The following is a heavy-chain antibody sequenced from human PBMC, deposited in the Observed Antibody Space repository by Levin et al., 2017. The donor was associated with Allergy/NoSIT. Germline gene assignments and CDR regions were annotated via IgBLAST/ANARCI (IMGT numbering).Heavy chain of an antibody. D-gene: IGHD3-3*01. CDR1: GGSISSHS. J-gene: IGHJ5*02. Sequence: SETLSLTCTVSGGSISSHSWSWIRKPPGKGLEWIGNIYYSGSTNYNPSLKSRATISVDKSKNQFFLKLRSVTAADTALYYCARDELEGASKWFDPWGQGSLVTVSS. CDR2: IYYSGST. V-gene: IGHV4-59*11. CDR3: ARDELEGASKWFDP.